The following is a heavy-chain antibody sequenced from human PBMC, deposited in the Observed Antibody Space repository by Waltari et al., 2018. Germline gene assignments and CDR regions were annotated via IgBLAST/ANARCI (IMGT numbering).Heavy chain of an antibody. Sequence: QITLKESGPTLVKPTQTLTLTCTFSGFSISTSGVGVGWIRQPPGKALEWLALIYWNDDKRYSPSLKSRLTITKDTSKNQVVLTMTNMDPVDTATYYCAHEKPVRMVQGVITRKTPYYFDYWGQGTLVTVSS. CDR1: GFSISTSGVG. V-gene: IGHV2-5*01. J-gene: IGHJ4*02. CDR2: IYWNDDK. CDR3: AHEKPVRMVQGVITRKTPYYFDY. D-gene: IGHD3-10*01.